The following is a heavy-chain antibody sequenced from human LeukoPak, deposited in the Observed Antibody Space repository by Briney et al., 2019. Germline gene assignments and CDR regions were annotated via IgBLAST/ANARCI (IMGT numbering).Heavy chain of an antibody. CDR3: ARTVVPAVEGAFDI. V-gene: IGHV4-4*07. CDR1: GGSISSYY. CDR2: IYTSGTT. J-gene: IGHJ3*02. D-gene: IGHD2-21*01. Sequence: SETLSLTCTVSGGSISSYYWSWIRQPAGAGLEWIGRIYTSGTTDYNPSLRSRVTMSVQTSQNQFSLKVTSVTAADTAVYYCARTVVPAVEGAFDIWGQGTMVTVSS.